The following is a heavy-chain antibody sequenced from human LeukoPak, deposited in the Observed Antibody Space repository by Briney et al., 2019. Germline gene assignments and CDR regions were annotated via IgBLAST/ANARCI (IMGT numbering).Heavy chain of an antibody. CDR1: GLTFSSYG. Sequence: GGSLRLSCAASGLTFSSYGMNWVRQTPGKGLEWVSYISSSSSTIYYADSVKGRFTISRDNAKNSLYLQMNSLRAEDTAVYYCARRGEYYYDSSGAPPSHWGQGTLVTVSS. J-gene: IGHJ4*02. CDR3: ARRGEYYYDSSGAPPSH. D-gene: IGHD3-22*01. V-gene: IGHV3-48*01. CDR2: ISSSSSTI.